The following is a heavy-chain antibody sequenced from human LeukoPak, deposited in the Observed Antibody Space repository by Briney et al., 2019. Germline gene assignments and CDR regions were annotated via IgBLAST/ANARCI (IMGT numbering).Heavy chain of an antibody. Sequence: ASVKVSCKASGYTFTSYAMHWVRPAPGQRLEWMGWINAGNGNTKYSRKFQGRVTITRDTSASTAYMELSSLRSEDTAVYYCARDGGDGYNYYFDYWGQGTLVTVSS. V-gene: IGHV1-3*01. CDR1: GYTFTSYA. CDR3: ARDGGDGYNYYFDY. D-gene: IGHD5-24*01. J-gene: IGHJ4*02. CDR2: INAGNGNT.